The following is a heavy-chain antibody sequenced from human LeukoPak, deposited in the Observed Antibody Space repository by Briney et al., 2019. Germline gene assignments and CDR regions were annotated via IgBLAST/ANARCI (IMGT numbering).Heavy chain of an antibody. CDR3: AKDRRGSGWYGGFDS. D-gene: IGHD6-19*01. CDR1: GYTLTSYD. V-gene: IGHV1-8*01. J-gene: IGHJ4*02. Sequence: ASVKVSCKASGYTLTSYDINWVRQATGQGLEWIGWMYPNSGNTGYAQKFQGRVSMTRDTSISTAYMELSSLRSEDTAVYYCAKDRRGSGWYGGFDSWGQGMLVTVSA. CDR2: MYPNSGNT.